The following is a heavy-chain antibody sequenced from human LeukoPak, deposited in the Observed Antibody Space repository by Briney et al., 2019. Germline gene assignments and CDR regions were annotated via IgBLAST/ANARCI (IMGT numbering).Heavy chain of an antibody. V-gene: IGHV4-38-2*02. Sequence: PSETLSLTXTVSGYSISSGYYWGWIRQPPGKGLEWIGSIYHSGSTYYNPSLKSRVTISVDTSKNQFSLKLSSVTAADTAVYYCARAPPAHRSLEWFTQYYFDYWGQGTLVTVSS. CDR1: GYSISSGYY. CDR2: IYHSGST. J-gene: IGHJ4*02. D-gene: IGHD3-3*01. CDR3: ARAPPAHRSLEWFTQYYFDY.